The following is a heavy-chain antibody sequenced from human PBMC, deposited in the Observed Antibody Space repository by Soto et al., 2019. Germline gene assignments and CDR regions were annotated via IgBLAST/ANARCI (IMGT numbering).Heavy chain of an antibody. V-gene: IGHV3-33*01. CDR3: ARDGGEGDAFDI. J-gene: IGHJ3*02. D-gene: IGHD3-16*01. CDR2: IWYDGSNK. CDR1: GFTFSSYG. Sequence: QVQLVESGGGVVQPGRSLRLSCAASGFTFSSYGMHWVRQAPGKGLEWVAVIWYDGSNKYYADSVKGRFTISRDNSKNTLYLQTNSLRAEDTAVYYCARDGGEGDAFDIWGQGTMVTVSS.